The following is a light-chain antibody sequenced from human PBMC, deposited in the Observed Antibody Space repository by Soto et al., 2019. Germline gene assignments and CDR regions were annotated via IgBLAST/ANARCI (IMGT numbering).Light chain of an antibody. CDR3: SSYTSSSTYV. CDR2: DVS. CDR1: SSDVGAYNS. V-gene: IGLV2-14*03. J-gene: IGLJ1*01. Sequence: QSALTQPASVSGSPGQSIAISCTGTSSDVGAYNSVSWYQQHPGRAPKLMIHDVSNRPSGVSNRFSGSKSGNTASPTISGLQAEDEADYYCSSYTSSSTYVSGTGTKVT.